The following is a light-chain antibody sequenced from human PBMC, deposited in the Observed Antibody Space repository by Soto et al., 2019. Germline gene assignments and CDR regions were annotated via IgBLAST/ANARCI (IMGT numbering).Light chain of an antibody. Sequence: QSVLTQAASASGAPGQRGTISCPGSSSNIGAGYGVHWYQQLPGTAPKLLIYGNSNRPSGVPDRFSGSKSGTSASLAITGFRAGDEADSSCQSYDSSVAVNVLGTGTKVTAL. CDR1: SSNIGAGYG. CDR2: GNS. V-gene: IGLV1-40*01. CDR3: QSYDSSVAVNV. J-gene: IGLJ1*01.